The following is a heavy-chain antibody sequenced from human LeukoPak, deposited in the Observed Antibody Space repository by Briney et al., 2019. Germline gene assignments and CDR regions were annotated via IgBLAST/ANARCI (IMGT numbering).Heavy chain of an antibody. D-gene: IGHD5-18*01. CDR2: INHSGST. J-gene: IGHJ4*02. CDR1: GGSFSGYY. CDR3: AREGYSYDLDY. V-gene: IGHV4-34*01. Sequence: SETLSLTCAVYGGSFSGYYWSWIRQPPGKGLEWIGEINHSGSTNYNPSLKSRVTISVDTSKNQFSLKLSSVTAADTAVYYCAREGYSYDLDYWGQGTLVTVSS.